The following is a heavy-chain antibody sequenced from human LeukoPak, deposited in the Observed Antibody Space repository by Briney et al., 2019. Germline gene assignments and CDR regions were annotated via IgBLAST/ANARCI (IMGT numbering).Heavy chain of an antibody. CDR2: ISGSGGST. CDR3: ESYCSSTSCYRVFDY. J-gene: IGHJ4*02. CDR1: GFTFSSYA. Sequence: QPGGSLRLSCAASGFTFSSYAMSWVRQAPGKGLEWVSAISGSGGSTYYADSVKGRFTISRDNSKNTLYLQMNSLRAEDTAVYYCESYCSSTSCYRVFDYWGQGTLVTVSS. D-gene: IGHD2-2*02. V-gene: IGHV3-23*01.